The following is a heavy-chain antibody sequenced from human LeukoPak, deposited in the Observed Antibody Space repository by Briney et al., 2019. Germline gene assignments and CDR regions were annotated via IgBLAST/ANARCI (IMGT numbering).Heavy chain of an antibody. Sequence: PGGSLRLSCAASGFTFRNYAMNWVRQAPGKGLEWVSGISGSGSRTYYADSVKGRFTISRDNSNNTLSLQMTSLRVEDTAIYFCAKDSDIPGSFDYWGQGTPVTVSS. V-gene: IGHV3-23*01. CDR1: GFTFRNYA. D-gene: IGHD2-21*02. J-gene: IGHJ4*02. CDR2: ISGSGSRT. CDR3: AKDSDIPGSFDY.